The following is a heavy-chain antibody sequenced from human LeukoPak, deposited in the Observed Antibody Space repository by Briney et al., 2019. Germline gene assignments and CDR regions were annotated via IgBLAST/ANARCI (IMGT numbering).Heavy chain of an antibody. CDR1: GFTFSSYS. J-gene: IGHJ4*02. V-gene: IGHV3-21*01. D-gene: IGHD3-22*01. CDR3: ARDEYSSGYYNDY. CDR2: ISSSSSYI. Sequence: GGSLRLSCAASGFTFSSYSMNWVRQAPGKGLEWVSSISSSSSYIYYADSVKGRFTISRDNAKNSLYLQMHSLRAEDTAVYYCARDEYSSGYYNDYWGQGTLVTVSS.